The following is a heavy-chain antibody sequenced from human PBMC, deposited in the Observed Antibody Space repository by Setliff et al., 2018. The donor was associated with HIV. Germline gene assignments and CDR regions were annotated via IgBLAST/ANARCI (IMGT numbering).Heavy chain of an antibody. CDR1: GGLISTYY. V-gene: IGHV4-59*08. CDR3: ARRRPPPSGMYSSYYMDV. D-gene: IGHD1-26*01. Sequence: LSLTCTVSGGLISTYYWTWIRQSPGKGLEWIGHVSYSGSTNYNPSLKSRVTISVDTSKNHFSLNLNSVTAADTAIYYCARRRPPPSGMYSSYYMDVWGKGTAVTVSS. J-gene: IGHJ6*03. CDR2: VSYSGST.